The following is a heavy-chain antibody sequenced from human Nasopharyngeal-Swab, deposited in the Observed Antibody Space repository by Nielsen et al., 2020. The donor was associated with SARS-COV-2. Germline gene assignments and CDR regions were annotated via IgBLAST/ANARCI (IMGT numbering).Heavy chain of an antibody. CDR2: IKSKTDGGTT. J-gene: IGHJ6*03. CDR1: GFTFSNAW. CDR3: TTGRGYSYGYYYYHMDV. Sequence: GGSLRLSCAASGFTFSNAWMSWVRQAPGKGLEWVGRIKSKTDGGTTDYAAPVKGRFTISRDDSKNTLYLQMNSLKTEDTAVYYCTTGRGYSYGYYYYHMDVWGKGTTVTVSS. V-gene: IGHV3-15*01. D-gene: IGHD5-18*01.